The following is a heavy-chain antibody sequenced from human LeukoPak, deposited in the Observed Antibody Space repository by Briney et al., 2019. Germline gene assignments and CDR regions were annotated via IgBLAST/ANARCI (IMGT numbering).Heavy chain of an antibody. V-gene: IGHV3-48*03. J-gene: IGHJ4*02. CDR1: GFTFSSYE. CDR3: AREAAATFDY. CDR2: ISSSGSTI. D-gene: IGHD6-13*01. Sequence: PGGSLRLSCAASGFTFSSYEMNWVRQAPGKGLEWVSYISSSGSTIYYAASVKGRFTISRDNAKNSLYLQMNSLRAEDTAVYYCAREAAATFDYWGQGTLVTVSS.